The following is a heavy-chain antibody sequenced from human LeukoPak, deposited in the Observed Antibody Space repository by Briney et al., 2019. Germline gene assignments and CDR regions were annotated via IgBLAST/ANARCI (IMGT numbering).Heavy chain of an antibody. Sequence: ASVKVSCKASGYTFTSYGISWVRQAPGQGLEWMGWISAYNGNTNYAQKLQGRVTMTTDTSTSTAYMELRSLRSDDTAVYYCARDGDSSGWYTGSYFDYWGQGTLVTDSS. V-gene: IGHV1-18*01. CDR2: ISAYNGNT. CDR3: ARDGDSSGWYTGSYFDY. CDR1: GYTFTSYG. J-gene: IGHJ4*02. D-gene: IGHD6-19*01.